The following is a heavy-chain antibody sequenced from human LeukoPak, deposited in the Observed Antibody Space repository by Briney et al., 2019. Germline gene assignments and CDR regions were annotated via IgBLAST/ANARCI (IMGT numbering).Heavy chain of an antibody. CDR2: IIPIFGTA. V-gene: IGHV1-69*06. CDR3: AKTAKYYYGSETYYFFEY. J-gene: IGHJ4*02. CDR1: GGTFSSYA. D-gene: IGHD3-10*01. Sequence: SVKVSCKASGGTFSSYAISWVRQAPGQGLEWMGGIIPIFGTANYAQKFQGRVTITADKSTSTAYMELSSLRSEDTAVYYCAKTAKYYYGSETYYFFEYWGQGTLVTVSS.